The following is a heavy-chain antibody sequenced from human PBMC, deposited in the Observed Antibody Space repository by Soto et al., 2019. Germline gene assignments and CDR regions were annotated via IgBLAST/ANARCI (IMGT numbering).Heavy chain of an antibody. CDR3: ARARATIAAAAIFDC. D-gene: IGHD6-13*01. J-gene: IGHJ4*02. CDR1: GGSFSGYY. V-gene: IGHV4-34*01. CDR2: VYRTGST. Sequence: SETLSLTCAVYGGSFSGYYWSWIRQPPGKGLEWIGEVYRTGSTNYNPSLESRLTISVDKSKNQFSLKLTSVTAADTAVYYCARARATIAAAAIFDCWGQGTLVTVSS.